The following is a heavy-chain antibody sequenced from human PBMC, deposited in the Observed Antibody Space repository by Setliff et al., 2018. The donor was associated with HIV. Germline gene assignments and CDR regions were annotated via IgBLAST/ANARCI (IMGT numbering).Heavy chain of an antibody. CDR3: ARGAIAAAGDFDY. Sequence: SETLSLTCTVSGGSISGGSYYWSWVRQPAGKGLEWIGHIYTSGSTNYNPSLKSRVTISIDTSKNQFSLKLSSVTAADTAVYYCARGAIAAAGDFDYWGQGTLVTVSS. D-gene: IGHD6-13*01. CDR2: IYTSGST. CDR1: GGSISGGSYY. V-gene: IGHV4-61*09. J-gene: IGHJ4*02.